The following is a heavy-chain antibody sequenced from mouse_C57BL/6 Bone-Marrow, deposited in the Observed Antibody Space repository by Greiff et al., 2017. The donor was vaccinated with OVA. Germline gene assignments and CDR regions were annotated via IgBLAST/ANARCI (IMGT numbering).Heavy chain of an antibody. J-gene: IGHJ3*01. Sequence: ESGPGLVKPSQSLSLTCSVTGYSITSGYYWNWLRQFPGNKLEWMGYISYDGSNNYNPSLKNRISITRDTSKNQFFLKVNSVTTEDTATYYCGRGRLRRAWFAYWGQGTLVTVSA. CDR1: GYSITSGYY. V-gene: IGHV3-6*01. D-gene: IGHD2-4*01. CDR3: GRGRLRRAWFAY. CDR2: ISYDGSN.